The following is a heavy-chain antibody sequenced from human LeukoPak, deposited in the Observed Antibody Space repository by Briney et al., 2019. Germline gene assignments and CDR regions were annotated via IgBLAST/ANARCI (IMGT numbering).Heavy chain of an antibody. CDR1: GFNFSNYA. J-gene: IGHJ4*02. Sequence: PGGSLRLSCAASGFNFSNYAMSWVRQAPGKGLEWVSVISGSGDSTYYAGSVKGRFTISRDNSKSMLYLQMNSLRAGDTAVYYCAKDPQGGYNFWSGYCPTFDYWGQGTLVPVSS. CDR2: ISGSGDST. V-gene: IGHV3-23*01. CDR3: AKDPQGGYNFWSGYCPTFDY. D-gene: IGHD3-3*01.